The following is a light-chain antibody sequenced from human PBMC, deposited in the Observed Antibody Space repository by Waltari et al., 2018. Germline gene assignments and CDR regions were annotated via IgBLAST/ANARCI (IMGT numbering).Light chain of an antibody. CDR2: GAS. CDR3: QQYNNWPPSIT. J-gene: IGKJ5*01. V-gene: IGKV3-15*01. CDR1: QSVSSN. Sequence: EIVMTQSPATLSVSPGERATRSCRASQSVSSNLAWYHQNPGQAPRLLIYGASTRATGIPARFSGSGSGTEFTLTISSLQSEDFAVYYCQQYNNWPPSITFGQGTRLEIK.